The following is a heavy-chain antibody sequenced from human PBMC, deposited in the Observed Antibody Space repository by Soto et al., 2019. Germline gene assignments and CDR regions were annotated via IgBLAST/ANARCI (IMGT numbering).Heavy chain of an antibody. CDR2: IYHSGRT. D-gene: IGHD4-17*01. CDR3: ARPKPGDAGAFDV. CDR1: GGSISSYY. J-gene: IGHJ3*01. V-gene: IGHV4-59*01. Sequence: QVQLQESGPGLVKPSETLSLTCTVSGGSISSYYCSWIRQPPGKGLEWIGYIYHSGRTNYNPSLMSRVTIPVDTSKNRFSRRLSSVTAADTAVYYWARPKPGDAGAFDVWGQGTKVTVSS.